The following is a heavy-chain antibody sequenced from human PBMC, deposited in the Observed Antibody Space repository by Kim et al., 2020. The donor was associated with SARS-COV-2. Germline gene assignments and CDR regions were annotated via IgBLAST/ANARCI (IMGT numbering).Heavy chain of an antibody. D-gene: IGHD1-7*01. V-gene: IGHV2-70*11. CDR1: GFSLSTSGMC. CDR3: ARLSGTGTTRSQSYRYYMDV. CDR2: IDWDDDR. J-gene: IGHJ6*03. Sequence: SGPTLVNPTQTLTLTCTFSGFSLSTSGMCVSWIRQSPGKALEWLARIDWDDDRYYNTSLKTRLTISKDTSKNQVVLIMTNMDPVDTATYYCARLSGTGTTRSQSYRYYMDVWGKGTMVTVSS.